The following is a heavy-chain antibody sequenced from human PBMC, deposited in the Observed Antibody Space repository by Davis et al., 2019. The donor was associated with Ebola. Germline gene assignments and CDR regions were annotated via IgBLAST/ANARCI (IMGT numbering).Heavy chain of an antibody. V-gene: IGHV4-4*02. D-gene: IGHD3-22*01. J-gene: IGHJ3*02. Sequence: MPSETLSLTCPVSGGSTTSINWWRYVRQHTGMGLEWIGEIYHRGSTNYNPSLKSRVTISVDKSKNQFSLKLSSVTAADTAVYYCARDVGPDYYDSSCYHPDAFDIWGQGTMVTVSS. CDR1: GGSTTSINW. CDR2: IYHRGST. CDR3: ARDVGPDYYDSSCYHPDAFDI.